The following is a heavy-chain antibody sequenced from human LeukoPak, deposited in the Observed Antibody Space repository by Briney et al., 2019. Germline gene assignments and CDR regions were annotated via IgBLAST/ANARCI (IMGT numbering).Heavy chain of an antibody. CDR3: ARGKVKEGMDV. CDR1: GFSVSSNY. CDR2: ISGSGSPI. V-gene: IGHV3-48*01. Sequence: PGGSLRLSCAASGFSVSSNYMTWLRQAPGKGLEWVSYISGSGSPIYYADSVKGRFTISRDNAKNSLYLQINSLRAEDTAVYYCARGKVKEGMDVWGQGTTVTVSS. D-gene: IGHD4-23*01. J-gene: IGHJ6*02.